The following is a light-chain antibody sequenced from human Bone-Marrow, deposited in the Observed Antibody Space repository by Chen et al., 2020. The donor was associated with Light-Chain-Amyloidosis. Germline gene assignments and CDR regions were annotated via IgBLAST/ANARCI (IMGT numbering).Light chain of an antibody. CDR2: EAK. CDR3: CSYAGRGKM. V-gene: IGLV2-23*01. Sequence: QSALTQPASVSGSPGQSLTISCTGSSSDVGTYNLVSWYQHHPGKAPKLIIYEAKKGPSGVSNRFSGSRSGYTASLTISGLQAEDEADYYCCSYAGRGKMFGGGTKLTVL. CDR1: SSDVGTYNL. J-gene: IGLJ3*02.